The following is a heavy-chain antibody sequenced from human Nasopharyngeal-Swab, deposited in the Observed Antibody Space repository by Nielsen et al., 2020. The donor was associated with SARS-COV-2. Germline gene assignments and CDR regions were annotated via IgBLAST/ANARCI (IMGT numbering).Heavy chain of an antibody. Sequence: LTCAASGFTFSDYYMSWIRQAPGKGLEWVSYISGSFSTIYYADSVKGRFTISRDNTKNSLFLQMNSLGAEDTAVYYCARIPSSGWHFDYWGQGTLVSVSS. D-gene: IGHD6-19*01. CDR1: GFTFSDYY. V-gene: IGHV3-11*01. CDR2: ISGSFSTI. J-gene: IGHJ4*02. CDR3: ARIPSSGWHFDY.